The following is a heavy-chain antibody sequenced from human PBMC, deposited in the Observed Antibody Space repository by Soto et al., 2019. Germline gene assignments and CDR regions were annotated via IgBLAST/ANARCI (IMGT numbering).Heavy chain of an antibody. CDR1: GFTFNSYS. V-gene: IGHV3-30-3*01. CDR3: LPRWSS. Sequence: GGPLRLSCRTSGFTFNSYSMHWLRQAPGKGLEWVAVTSSDGAIEIYADSVRGRFTVSRDNSRNTLYLHMNSLRPEDTAVYYCLPRWSSWGQGTLVTVSS. D-gene: IGHD3-10*01. J-gene: IGHJ4*02. CDR2: TSSDGAIE.